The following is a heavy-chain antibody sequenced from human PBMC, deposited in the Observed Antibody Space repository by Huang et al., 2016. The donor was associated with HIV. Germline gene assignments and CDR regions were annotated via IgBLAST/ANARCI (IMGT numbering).Heavy chain of an antibody. Sequence: EEQLVESGGGLVQPGGSLRFSCAASGFSFSSCNMNWVRQAPGKGLEWLSYMSETGSVITYADSVKGRFTVSRDNAKNSLYLQMDSLRAEDTAVYYCARGYSSSWLYNWGQGTLVTVSS. CDR2: MSETGSVI. CDR3: ARGYSSSWLYN. J-gene: IGHJ4*02. D-gene: IGHD6-13*01. V-gene: IGHV3-48*01. CDR1: GFSFSSCN.